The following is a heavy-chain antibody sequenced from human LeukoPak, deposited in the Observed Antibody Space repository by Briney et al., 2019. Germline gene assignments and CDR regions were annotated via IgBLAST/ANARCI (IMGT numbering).Heavy chain of an antibody. V-gene: IGHV4-34*01. CDR1: GGSFSGYY. CDR2: INHSRST. J-gene: IGHJ4*02. D-gene: IGHD3-10*01. CDR3: ARGGRVWFGELFHRYYFDY. Sequence: PSETLSLTCAVYGGSFSGYYWSWIRQPPGKGLEWIGEINHSRSTNYNPSLKSRVTISVDTSKNQFSLKLSSVTAADTAVYYCARGGRVWFGELFHRYYFDYWGQGTLVTVSS.